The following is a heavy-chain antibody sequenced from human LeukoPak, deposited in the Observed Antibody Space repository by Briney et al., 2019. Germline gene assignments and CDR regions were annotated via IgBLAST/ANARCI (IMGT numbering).Heavy chain of an antibody. CDR3: AKIGGGSGWDYFDY. J-gene: IGHJ4*02. V-gene: IGHV3-23*01. CDR2: ISGSGGST. CDR1: GFTFSSYA. D-gene: IGHD6-19*01. Sequence: PGGSLRLSCAASGFTFSSYAMSWVRQAPGKGLEWVSAISGSGGSTYYADSVKGRFTNSRDNSKNTLYLQMNSLRAEDTAVYYYAKIGGGSGWDYFDYWGQGTLVTVSS.